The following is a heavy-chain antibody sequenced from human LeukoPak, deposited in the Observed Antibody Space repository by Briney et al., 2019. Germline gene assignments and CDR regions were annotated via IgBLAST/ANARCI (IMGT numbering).Heavy chain of an antibody. CDR2: IKHDGSEI. CDR3: GRDEWVLVRTGAVDY. J-gene: IGHJ4*02. V-gene: IGHV3-7*01. D-gene: IGHD3/OR15-3a*01. Sequence: PGGSLRLSCAASGFTFSCYWSRWVRQAPGKVLELVANIKHDGSEIYYVDSVKGRFTISRDNAKNSLYLQMNSLRAEDTAVYYCGRDEWVLVRTGAVDYWGQGTLVSVSS. CDR1: GFTFSCYW.